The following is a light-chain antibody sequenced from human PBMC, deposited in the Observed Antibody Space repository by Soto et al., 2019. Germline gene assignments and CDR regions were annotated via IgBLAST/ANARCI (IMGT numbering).Light chain of an antibody. CDR3: QQYGSSPPLT. J-gene: IGKJ4*01. Sequence: EIVLTPSPCTLSLSAVERATLSCRASQSVSSSYLACYQQKPGQAPRLLIYGASSTATGIPDRFSGSGSGTDFTLPISRLQPEDFAVYYCQQYGSSPPLTFGGGTKVDIK. V-gene: IGKV3-20*01. CDR1: QSVSSSY. CDR2: GAS.